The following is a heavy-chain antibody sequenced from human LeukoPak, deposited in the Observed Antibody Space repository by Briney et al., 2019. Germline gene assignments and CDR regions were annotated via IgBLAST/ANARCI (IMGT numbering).Heavy chain of an antibody. D-gene: IGHD3-16*01. CDR2: TSAYNGNT. CDR1: GYTFTSYG. V-gene: IGHV1-18*01. CDR3: ARENDYVWGSSYNWFDP. J-gene: IGHJ5*02. Sequence: GASVKVSCKASGYTFTSYGISWVRQAPGQGLEWMGWTSAYNGNTNYAQKLQGRVTMTTDTSTSTAYMELRSLRSDDTAVYYCARENDYVWGSSYNWFDPWGQGTLVTVSS.